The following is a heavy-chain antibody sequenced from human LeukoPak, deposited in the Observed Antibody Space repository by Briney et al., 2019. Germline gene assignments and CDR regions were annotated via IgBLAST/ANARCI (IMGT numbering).Heavy chain of an antibody. CDR2: IIPIFGTA. V-gene: IGHV1-69*13. CDR3: ARGSLLSSSSGRAFDY. D-gene: IGHD6-6*01. CDR1: GGTFSSYA. Sequence: ASVKVSCKASGGTFSSYAISWVRQAPGQGLEWVGGIIPIFGTANYAQKFQGRVTITADESTSTAYMELSSLRSEDTAVYYCARGSLLSSSSGRAFDYWGQGTLVTVSS. J-gene: IGHJ4*02.